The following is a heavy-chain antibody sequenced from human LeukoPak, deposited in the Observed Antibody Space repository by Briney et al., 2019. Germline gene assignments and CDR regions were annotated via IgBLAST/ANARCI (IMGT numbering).Heavy chain of an antibody. J-gene: IGHJ4*02. Sequence: PSETLSLTCAVYGGSFSGYYWSWIRQPPGKGLEWIGEINHSGSTNYNPSLKSRVTISVDTSKNQFSLKLSSVTAADTAVYYCARGRGAAADLFLRYWGQGTLVTVSS. CDR3: ARGRGAAADLFLRY. CDR2: INHSGST. D-gene: IGHD6-13*01. CDR1: GGSFSGYY. V-gene: IGHV4-34*01.